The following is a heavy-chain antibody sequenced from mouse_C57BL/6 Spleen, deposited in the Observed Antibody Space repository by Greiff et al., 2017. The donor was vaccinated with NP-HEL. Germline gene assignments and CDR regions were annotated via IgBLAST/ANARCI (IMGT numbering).Heavy chain of an antibody. D-gene: IGHD4-1*01. CDR3: ARDDWVDY. CDR1: GFTFSSYA. J-gene: IGHJ2*01. Sequence: EVKLVESGGGLVKPGGSLKLSCAASGFTFSSYAMSWVRQTPEKRLEWVATISDGGSYTYYPDNVKGRFTISRDNAKNDLYLQMSHLKSEDTAMYYCARDDWVDYWGQGTTLTVSS. V-gene: IGHV5-4*01. CDR2: ISDGGSYT.